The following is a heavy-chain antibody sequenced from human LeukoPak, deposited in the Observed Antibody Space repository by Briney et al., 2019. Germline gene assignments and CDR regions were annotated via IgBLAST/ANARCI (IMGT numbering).Heavy chain of an antibody. CDR3: ARDLGGYSSGWSNGPYYFDY. Sequence: SETLSLTCTVSGGSISSYYWSWIRQPPGKGLEWIGRIYTSGSTNYNPSLKSRVTISVDKSKNQFSLKLSSVTAADTAVYYCARDLGGYSSGWSNGPYYFDYWGQGTLVTVSS. J-gene: IGHJ4*02. V-gene: IGHV4-4*07. D-gene: IGHD6-19*01. CDR2: IYTSGST. CDR1: GGSISSYY.